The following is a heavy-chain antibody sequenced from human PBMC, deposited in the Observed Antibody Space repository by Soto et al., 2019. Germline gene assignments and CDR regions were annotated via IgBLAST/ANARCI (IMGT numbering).Heavy chain of an antibody. CDR3: ARAGDCGGDCYPHAGYYGMDV. CDR1: GYTFTGYY. CDR2: INPNSGGT. D-gene: IGHD2-21*02. Sequence: VASVKVSCKASGYTFTGYYMHWVRQAPGQGLEWMGWINPNSGGTNYAQKFQGWVTMTRDTSISTAYMELSRLRSDDTAVYYCARAGDCGGDCYPHAGYYGMDVWGQGTTVTVSS. J-gene: IGHJ6*02. V-gene: IGHV1-2*04.